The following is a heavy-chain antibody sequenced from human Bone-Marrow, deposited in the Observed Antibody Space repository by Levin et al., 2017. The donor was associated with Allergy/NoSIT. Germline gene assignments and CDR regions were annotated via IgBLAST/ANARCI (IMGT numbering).Heavy chain of an antibody. D-gene: IGHD2-21*01. CDR2: ISYDGSSE. CDR3: ATDRGIQLWEYFFAF. Sequence: GGSLRLSCAASGFTFSNYGMHWVRQAPGKGPEWVAFISYDGSSEYHTDSVKGRFTISRDNSKNTLYLQMNSLRPEDTAVYYCATDRGIQLWEYFFAFGGQGTLVTVSS. V-gene: IGHV3-30-3*01. CDR1: GFTFSNYG. J-gene: IGHJ4*02.